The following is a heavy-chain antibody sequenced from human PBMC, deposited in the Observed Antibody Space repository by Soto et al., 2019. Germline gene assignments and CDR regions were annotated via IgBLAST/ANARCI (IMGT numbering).Heavy chain of an antibody. Sequence: TSETLSLTCTVSGGSMSPYYWGWIRQAPGVGLEWIAYVYYSGYTHYNPSLKSRVTISVDTSKNQFSLKLNSMTAADTAVYYCARHNYGSGSTYFDYWGQGTLVT. D-gene: IGHD3-10*01. J-gene: IGHJ4*02. CDR1: GGSMSPYY. V-gene: IGHV4-59*08. CDR3: ARHNYGSGSTYFDY. CDR2: VYYSGYT.